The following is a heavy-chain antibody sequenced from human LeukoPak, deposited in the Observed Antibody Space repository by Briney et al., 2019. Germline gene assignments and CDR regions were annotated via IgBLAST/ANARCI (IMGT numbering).Heavy chain of an antibody. CDR3: ARWVGYSNWFAP. D-gene: IGHD2-15*01. CDR2: INPNGGGT. J-gene: IGHJ5*02. CDR1: GYTFIDSW. V-gene: IGHV1-2*02. Sequence: ASVKVSCKASGYTFIDSWIHWVRQAPGQGREWMGGINPNGGGTNYAQKFQGRVTMTRDTSISTAYMELSRLTSDDTAVYYCARWVGYSNWFAPWRQEPWSVSPQ.